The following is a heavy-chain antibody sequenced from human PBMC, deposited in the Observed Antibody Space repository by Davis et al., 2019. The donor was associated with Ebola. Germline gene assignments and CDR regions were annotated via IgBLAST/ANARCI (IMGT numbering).Heavy chain of an antibody. V-gene: IGHV4-59*01. D-gene: IGHD3-10*01. CDR2: IYYTGST. J-gene: IGHJ4*02. Sequence: SETLSLTCTVSGGSMTNYYWSWIRQPPGKGLAWIGYIYYTGSTNYNRSLESRVTIAVDTSKNQLSLKLRSVTAADTAVYYCARDAVVSRGELDFWGQGTLVTVSS. CDR1: GGSMTNYY. CDR3: ARDAVVSRGELDF.